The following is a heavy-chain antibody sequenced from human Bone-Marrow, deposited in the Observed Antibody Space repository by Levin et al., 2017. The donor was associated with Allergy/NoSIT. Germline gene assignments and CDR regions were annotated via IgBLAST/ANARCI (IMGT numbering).Heavy chain of an antibody. CDR2: IYYSGIT. Sequence: SETLSLTCNVSGGSMSSSQYYWGWIRQPPGKGLEWIGSIYYSGITNYNPSLKSRVTMSVDKSKNQFSLKLNSVTAADTALYYCARGLEFFDWAPLDSWGPGTLVTVSS. J-gene: IGHJ4*02. CDR3: ARGLEFFDWAPLDS. V-gene: IGHV4-39*07. D-gene: IGHD3-9*01. CDR1: GGSMSSSQYY.